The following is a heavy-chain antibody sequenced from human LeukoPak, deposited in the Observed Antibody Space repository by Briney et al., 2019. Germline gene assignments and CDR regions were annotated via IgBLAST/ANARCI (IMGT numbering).Heavy chain of an antibody. J-gene: IGHJ3*02. CDR1: RFTFSNAW. CDR3: TGYSSGYYFGVDAFDI. Sequence: GGSLRLSCAASRFTFSNAWMSWVRQAPGKGLEWVGRIKSKTDGGTTDYAAPVKGRFTISRDDSKNTLYLQMNSLKTEDTAVYYCTGYSSGYYFGVDAFDIWGQGTMVTVSS. V-gene: IGHV3-15*01. D-gene: IGHD3-22*01. CDR2: IKSKTDGGTT.